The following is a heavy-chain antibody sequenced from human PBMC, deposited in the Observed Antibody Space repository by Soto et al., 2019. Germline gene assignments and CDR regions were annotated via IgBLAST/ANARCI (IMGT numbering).Heavy chain of an antibody. Sequence: QMQLVQSGGGLVKPGGSLTLSCKASGFTFSDYYMIWVRQTPGKGLEWRSYISDSGSTIYYADSVRARFTIFRENAANSVYLQLDGLTDGDTAFYYCPRGGSGWTRGGWLGPWGQGSLVTVSS. CDR1: GFTFSDYY. CDR3: PRGGSGWTRGGWLGP. V-gene: IGHV3-11*01. D-gene: IGHD6-25*01. J-gene: IGHJ5*02. CDR2: ISDSGSTI.